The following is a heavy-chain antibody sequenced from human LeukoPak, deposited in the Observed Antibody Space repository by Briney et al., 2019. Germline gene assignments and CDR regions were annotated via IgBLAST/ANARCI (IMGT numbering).Heavy chain of an antibody. CDR1: GFTFSSAW. Sequence: GGSLRLSCAASGFTFSSAWMTWVRQAPGKGLEWVGRIKSKTDGGTTDYVAPVRGRFTISREDSKTTVYLQMNSLRSEDAAVYYCATGEQLVPDYWGQGTLVTVSS. CDR3: ATGEQLVPDY. CDR2: IKSKTDGGTT. V-gene: IGHV3-15*01. J-gene: IGHJ4*02. D-gene: IGHD6-6*01.